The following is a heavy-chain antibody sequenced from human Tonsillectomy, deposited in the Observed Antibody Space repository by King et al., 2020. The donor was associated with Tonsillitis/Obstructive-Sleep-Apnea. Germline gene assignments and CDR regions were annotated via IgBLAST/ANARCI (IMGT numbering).Heavy chain of an antibody. CDR1: GGSFSGYY. V-gene: IGHV4-34*01. J-gene: IGHJ6*03. CDR2: INHSGST. Sequence: VQLQQWGAGLLKPSETLSLTCAVYGGSFSGYYWSWIRQPPGKGLEGIGEINHSGSTNYNPSLKSRVTISVDTSKNQFSLKLSSVTAADTAVYYCASSIFGVVIMYYYYYMDVWGKGTTVTVSS. D-gene: IGHD3-3*01. CDR3: ASSIFGVVIMYYYYYMDV.